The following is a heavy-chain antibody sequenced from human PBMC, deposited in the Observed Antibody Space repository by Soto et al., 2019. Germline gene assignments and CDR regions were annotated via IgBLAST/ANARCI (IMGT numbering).Heavy chain of an antibody. D-gene: IGHD3-16*01. CDR2: ISATGGGT. J-gene: IGHJ5*01. Sequence: GGSLRLSCAASGFKFSNYAMSWVRQAPGKGLEWVSLISATGGGTYYADSVKGRFTISRDNSHNTLYLQVHSLTAEDTAVYYCAQDRRAGGNSAFYFDFWGQGAQVTVSS. V-gene: IGHV3-23*01. CDR1: GFKFSNYA. CDR3: AQDRRAGGNSAFYFDF.